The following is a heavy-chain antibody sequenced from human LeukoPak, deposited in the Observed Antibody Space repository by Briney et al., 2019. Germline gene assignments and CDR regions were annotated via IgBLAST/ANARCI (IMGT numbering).Heavy chain of an antibody. CDR1: GGSISSSSYY. CDR3: ARRPYGDYRYYFDY. Sequence: PSETLSLTCTVSGGSISSSSYYWGWISQPPGKWLEWIGSIYYGGSTYYNPSFKTGVTISVDTSKNQFSRKLSSGAAAATARNCCARRPYGDYRYYFDYWGQGTLVTVPP. J-gene: IGHJ4*02. D-gene: IGHD4-17*01. CDR2: IYYGGST. V-gene: IGHV4-39*01.